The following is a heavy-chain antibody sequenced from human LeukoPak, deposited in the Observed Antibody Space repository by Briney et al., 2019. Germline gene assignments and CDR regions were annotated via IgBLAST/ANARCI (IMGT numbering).Heavy chain of an antibody. Sequence: PGGSLRLSCAASGFTFSSYSMNWVRQAPGKGLEWVSSISSSSSYIYYADSVKGRFTISRDNAKNSLYLQMNSLRAEDTAVYYCARGPLSYYYDSSGYYHVDYWGQGTLVTVSS. CDR1: GFTFSSYS. V-gene: IGHV3-21*01. J-gene: IGHJ4*02. D-gene: IGHD3-22*01. CDR2: ISSSSSYI. CDR3: ARGPLSYYYDSSGYYHVDY.